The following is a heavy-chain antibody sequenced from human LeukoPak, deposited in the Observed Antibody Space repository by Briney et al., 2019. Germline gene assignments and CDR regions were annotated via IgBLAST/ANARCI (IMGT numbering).Heavy chain of an antibody. D-gene: IGHD2-2*01. V-gene: IGHV4-59*08. CDR3: ARTPDYCTSTACYADYYYGMDV. J-gene: IGHJ6*02. Sequence: PSETLSLTCIVSGGSVTTYYWTWIRQPPGKGLEWIGYVYYSGNTNYNPSLESRVTISVDIPKDRVSLRLSSVTAADTAVYYCARTPDYCTSTACYADYYYGMDVWGPGATVTVSS. CDR1: GGSVTTYY. CDR2: VYYSGNT.